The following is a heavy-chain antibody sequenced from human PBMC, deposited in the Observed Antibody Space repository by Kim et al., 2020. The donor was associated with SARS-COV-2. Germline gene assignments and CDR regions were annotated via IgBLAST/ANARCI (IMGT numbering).Heavy chain of an antibody. CDR3: VRVSSCYDF. J-gene: IGHJ4*01. CDR1: GFGFSDHY. D-gene: IGHD3-10*01. Sequence: GGSLRLSCAGSGFGFSDHYMTWIRQAPGKGLECLSYINLSGANTYYAESVRGRFTISRDNAKNTLFLQMNSLRVEDTAIYFCVRVSSCYDFWG. V-gene: IGHV3-11*01. CDR2: INLSGANT.